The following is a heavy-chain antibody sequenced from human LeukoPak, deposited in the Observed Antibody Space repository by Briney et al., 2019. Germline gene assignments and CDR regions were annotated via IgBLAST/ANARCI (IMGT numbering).Heavy chain of an antibody. V-gene: IGHV3-30-3*01. CDR2: VSYDGGSK. CDR1: GFAFSSYA. CDR3: ARVKGGIAAAGNYFDY. Sequence: GGSQRLSCAASGFAFSSYAMHWVRQGPGKGLEWVALVSYDGGSKYYADSVKGRITISRDNSKNTLHLQMNSLRTEDTAVYYCARVKGGIAAAGNYFDYWGQETLVTVSS. J-gene: IGHJ4*02. D-gene: IGHD6-13*01.